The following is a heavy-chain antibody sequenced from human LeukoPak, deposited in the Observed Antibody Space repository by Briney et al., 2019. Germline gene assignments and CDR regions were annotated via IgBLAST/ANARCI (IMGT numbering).Heavy chain of an antibody. J-gene: IGHJ4*02. CDR2: ICYSVNT. D-gene: IGHD2-2*01. CDR1: GGSISSSSYF. CDR3: AKLSAFGGYCRWTNCHAAPDY. V-gene: IGHV4-39*01. Sequence: PSETLPLTCTVSGGSISSSSYFWGWIRQTLAPGKGLEWIGNICYSVNTYYNPSLKSRVTMSVDTSKNQLSLKLMSVTAADTAVYYCAKLSAFGGYCRWTNCHAAPDYWGQGTLVTVSS.